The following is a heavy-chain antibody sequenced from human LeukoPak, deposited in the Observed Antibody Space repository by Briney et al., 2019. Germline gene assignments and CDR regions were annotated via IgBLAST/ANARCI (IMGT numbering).Heavy chain of an antibody. D-gene: IGHD2-2*01. CDR3: AKGPAAMFYYGMDV. CDR2: ISWNSGSI. J-gene: IGHJ6*04. Sequence: PGSSLRLSCAASGLTFDDYAMHWVRQAPGKGLEWVSGISWNSGSIGYADSVKGRFTISRDNVKNSLYLQMNSLRAEDTALYYCAKGPAAMFYYGMDVWGEGATVTVSS. CDR1: GLTFDDYA. V-gene: IGHV3-9*01.